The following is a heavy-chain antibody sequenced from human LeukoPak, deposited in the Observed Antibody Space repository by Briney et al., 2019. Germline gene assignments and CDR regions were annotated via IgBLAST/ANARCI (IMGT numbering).Heavy chain of an antibody. D-gene: IGHD3-22*01. Sequence: GGSLRLSCAASGFTFSSYSMDWVRQAPGKGLEWVSYISAISSSSTYYADYVKGRFTISRDNAKNSLYLQMNSLRAEDTAVYYCARDFHRRYYDSSGYNAFDIWGQGTMVTVSS. J-gene: IGHJ3*02. V-gene: IGHV3-48*04. CDR3: ARDFHRRYYDSSGYNAFDI. CDR2: ISAISSSST. CDR1: GFTFSSYS.